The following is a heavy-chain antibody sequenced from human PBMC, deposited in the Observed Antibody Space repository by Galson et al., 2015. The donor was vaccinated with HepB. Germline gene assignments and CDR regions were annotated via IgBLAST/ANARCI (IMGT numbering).Heavy chain of an antibody. J-gene: IGHJ6*03. Sequence: SVKVSCKASGFTFTSSAVQWVRQARGQRLEWIGWIVVGSGNTNYAQKFQERVTITRDMSTSTAYMELSSLRSEDTAVYYCAADRRQDDFWSGYWIGAYYYYYMDVWGKGTTVTVSS. CDR2: IVVGSGNT. CDR3: AADRRQDDFWSGYWIGAYYYYYMDV. V-gene: IGHV1-58*01. D-gene: IGHD3-3*01. CDR1: GFTFTSSA.